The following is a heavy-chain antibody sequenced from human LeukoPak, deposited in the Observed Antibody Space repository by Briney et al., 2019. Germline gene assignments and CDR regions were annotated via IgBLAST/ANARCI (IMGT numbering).Heavy chain of an antibody. J-gene: IGHJ6*03. CDR2: IYYSGST. V-gene: IGHV4-59*01. CDR3: AKVASETYSYYYMDV. D-gene: IGHD2-15*01. CDR1: GGSITSYY. Sequence: SETLSLTCTVSGGSITSYYWSWIRQPPGKGLEWIGYIYYSGSTNYNPSLKSRVTISVNTSKNQFSLKLSSVTAADTAVYYCAKVASETYSYYYMDVWGKGTTVTISS.